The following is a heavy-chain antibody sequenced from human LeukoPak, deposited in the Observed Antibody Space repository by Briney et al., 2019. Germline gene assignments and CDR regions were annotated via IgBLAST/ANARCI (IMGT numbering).Heavy chain of an antibody. CDR1: GFTFSCYA. Sequence: PGRSLRLSCAASGFTFSCYAMLWVRQAPGKWLEWVAFRQYDGRNKCCADSVKGRFTVSRDNSKNSLYLQMNSLRVEDTAIYYCAKDKNDSGDYSSMDVWGKGTTVTVSS. V-gene: IGHV3-30*02. CDR3: AKDKNDSGDYSSMDV. J-gene: IGHJ6*03. D-gene: IGHD4-17*01. CDR2: RQYDGRNK.